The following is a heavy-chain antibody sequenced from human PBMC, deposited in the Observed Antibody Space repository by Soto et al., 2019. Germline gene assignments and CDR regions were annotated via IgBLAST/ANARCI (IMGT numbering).Heavy chain of an antibody. D-gene: IGHD3-10*01. J-gene: IGHJ4*02. CDR2: TYTGGNS. CDR3: AREGFPYGLDY. Sequence: SLSCAASGFNVSSKYMHWVRQAPGKGLEWVSLTYTGGNSFYASSVKGRFIVSRDISKNTLYLQMNSLSAEDTAVYYCAREGFPYGLDYWGQGSLVTVSS. CDR1: GFNVSSKY. V-gene: IGHV3-53*01.